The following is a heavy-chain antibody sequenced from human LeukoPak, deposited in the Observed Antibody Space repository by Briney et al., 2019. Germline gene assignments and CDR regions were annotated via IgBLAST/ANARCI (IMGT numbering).Heavy chain of an antibody. V-gene: IGHV3-48*03. CDR1: GFTFSAYE. CDR2: ISSSASTI. CDR3: ARVSGGAFDV. D-gene: IGHD3-10*01. Sequence: GGSLRLSCAASGFTFSAYEMNWVRQAPGKGLEWVSYISSSASTIYYADSVKGRFTISRDNAKNSLHLQMNSLRAEDTAAYYCARVSGGAFDVWGQGTMVTVSS. J-gene: IGHJ3*01.